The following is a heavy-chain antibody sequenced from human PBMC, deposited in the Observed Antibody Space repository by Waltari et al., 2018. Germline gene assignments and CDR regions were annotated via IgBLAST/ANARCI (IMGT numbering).Heavy chain of an antibody. Sequence: EVQLVESGGGLVQPGGSLRLSCAASGFTFSDFSMNWVRQAPGKGLEWVYYIYSTGSTIYYADSVRGRFTSSRDNAQNSLYLQMNSLRADDTAVYYCARGYRKAFDIWGQGTMVTVSS. CDR1: GFTFSDFS. D-gene: IGHD5-12*01. CDR2: IYSTGSTI. J-gene: IGHJ3*02. V-gene: IGHV3-48*04. CDR3: ARGYRKAFDI.